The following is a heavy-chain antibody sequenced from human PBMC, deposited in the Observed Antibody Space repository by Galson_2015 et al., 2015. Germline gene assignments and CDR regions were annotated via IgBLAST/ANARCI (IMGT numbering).Heavy chain of an antibody. D-gene: IGHD6-19*01. CDR1: GYTFTSYG. Sequence: SVKVSFKASGYTFTSYGISWVRQAPGQGLEWMGWISAYNGNTNYAQKLQGRVTMTTDTSTSTAYMELRSLRSDDTAVYYCARDDDSSGWAIEGFYSYYGMDVWGQGTTVPVSS. J-gene: IGHJ6*02. CDR2: ISAYNGNT. CDR3: ARDDDSSGWAIEGFYSYYGMDV. V-gene: IGHV1-18*01.